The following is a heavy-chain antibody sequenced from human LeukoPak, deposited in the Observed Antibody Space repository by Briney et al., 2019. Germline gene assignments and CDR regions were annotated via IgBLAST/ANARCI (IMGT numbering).Heavy chain of an antibody. CDR2: IYYSGST. D-gene: IGHD6-13*01. CDR3: ARVGGSWGYYYYYYMDV. Sequence: SETLSLTCTVSGGSISSGGYYWSWIRQHPGKGLEWIGYIYYSGSTYYNPSLKSRVTISVDTSKNQFSLKLSSVTAADTAVYYCARVGGSWGYYYYYYMDVWGKGTTVTVSS. V-gene: IGHV4-31*03. CDR1: GGSISSGGYY. J-gene: IGHJ6*03.